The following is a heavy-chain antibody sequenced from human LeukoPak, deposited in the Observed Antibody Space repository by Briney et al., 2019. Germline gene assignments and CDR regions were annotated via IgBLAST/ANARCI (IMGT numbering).Heavy chain of an antibody. Sequence: PGGSLRLSCAASGFTFSSYWMHWVRQVPGKGLVWVSRINEDGGTTTYADSVKGRFTISRDNAKNTLYLQMNSLRTEDTAIYYCAKGGQYCSGGSCLGKFDYWGQGTLVTVSS. CDR1: GFTFSSYW. CDR3: AKGGQYCSGGSCLGKFDY. CDR2: INEDGGTT. J-gene: IGHJ4*02. D-gene: IGHD2-15*01. V-gene: IGHV3-74*01.